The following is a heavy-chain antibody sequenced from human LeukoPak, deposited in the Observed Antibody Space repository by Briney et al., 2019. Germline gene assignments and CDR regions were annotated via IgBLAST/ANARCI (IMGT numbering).Heavy chain of an antibody. Sequence: GSLRLSCVASGFTFRGYWMSWVRLAPGKGVEWGANIKEDGSEKYYVDSAKGRFTISRDNAKNSLYLQMNSLRAEDTAVYYCARERAMADYWGQGTLVTVSS. CDR2: IKEDGSEK. CDR1: GFTFRGYW. D-gene: IGHD5-18*01. V-gene: IGHV3-7*01. CDR3: ARERAMADY. J-gene: IGHJ4*02.